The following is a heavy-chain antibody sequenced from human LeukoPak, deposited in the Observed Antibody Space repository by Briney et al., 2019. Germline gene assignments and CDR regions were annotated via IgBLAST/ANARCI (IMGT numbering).Heavy chain of an antibody. D-gene: IGHD3-3*01. CDR3: ARKIYDFWSGYPFDY. CDR2: IKQDGSEE. J-gene: IGHJ4*02. V-gene: IGHV3-7*03. CDR1: GFTFSSYW. Sequence: PGGSLRLSCAASGFTFSSYWMSWVRQAPGKGLEWVANIKQDGSEEYYVDSVKGRFTISRDNAKNSLYLQMNSLRAEDTAVYYCARKIYDFWSGYPFDYWGQGTLVTVSS.